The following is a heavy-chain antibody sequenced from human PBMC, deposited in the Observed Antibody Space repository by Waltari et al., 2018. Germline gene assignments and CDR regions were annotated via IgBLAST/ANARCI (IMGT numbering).Heavy chain of an antibody. D-gene: IGHD5-12*01. CDR2: IIPIVGTA. J-gene: IGHJ4*02. Sequence: QVQLVQSGAEVKKPGSSVKVSCKASGGTFSSYAISWVRQAPGQGLEWMGRIIPIVGTANYAQKFKGRGTSTADKSTSTAYMELSSLRSEDTAVYYCASRGYDLGYWGQGTLVIVSS. CDR1: GGTFSSYA. CDR3: ASRGYDLGY. V-gene: IGHV1-69*08.